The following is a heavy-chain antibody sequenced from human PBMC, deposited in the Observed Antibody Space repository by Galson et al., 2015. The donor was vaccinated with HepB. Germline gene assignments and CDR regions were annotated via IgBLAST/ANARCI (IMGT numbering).Heavy chain of an antibody. J-gene: IGHJ6*03. Sequence: SVKVSCKASGYTFTSYHMHWVRQAPGQGLERMGIINPSGGSTSYAQKFQGRVTMTRDTSTSTVYMELSSLRSEDTAVYYCARSLWQQLAHYYYYYMDVWGKGTTVTVSS. CDR2: INPSGGST. CDR3: ARSLWQQLAHYYYYYMDV. D-gene: IGHD6-13*01. V-gene: IGHV1-46*01. CDR1: GYTFTSYH.